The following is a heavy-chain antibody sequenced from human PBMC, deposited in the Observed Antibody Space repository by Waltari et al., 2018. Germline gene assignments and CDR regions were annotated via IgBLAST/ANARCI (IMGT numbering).Heavy chain of an antibody. V-gene: IGHV3-20*04. CDR2: ISWNGDSD. Sequence: EAQLVASGGGVARPGGSLRLSCEGSGLLFEEYGMSWVRQRPGKGLEWVGGISWNGDSDSYTESVKGRFTISRDNAKNSLYLQMNSLRAEDTAFYYCARGYCAAGTCSHLDHWGQGSLVTVSS. CDR3: ARGYCAAGTCSHLDH. CDR1: GLLFEEYG. J-gene: IGHJ4*02. D-gene: IGHD2-8*02.